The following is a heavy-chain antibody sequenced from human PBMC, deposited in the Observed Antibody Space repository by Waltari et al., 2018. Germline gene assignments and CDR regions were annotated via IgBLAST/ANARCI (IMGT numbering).Heavy chain of an antibody. Sequence: QVQLVESGGGGVQPGRSRRLSWAGPGFTLSSHGMNRVRQAPGKGLEWVAFILYDGSNKFYADSVKGRFTISRDNSKTPLYLQMNSLGAEDTAVYYCARDHAIFYFDYWGQGTLVTVSS. CDR3: ARDHAIFYFDY. CDR2: ILYDGSNK. J-gene: IGHJ4*02. D-gene: IGHD3-9*01. CDR1: GFTLSSHG. V-gene: IGHV3-33*01.